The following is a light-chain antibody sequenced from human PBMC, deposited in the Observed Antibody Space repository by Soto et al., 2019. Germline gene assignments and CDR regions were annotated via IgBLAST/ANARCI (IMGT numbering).Light chain of an antibody. J-gene: IGLJ2*01. Sequence: QSVLTQPPSVSGAPGQRVTISCTGSSSNIGADYDVHWYQQFPGTAPKLLIYDNNNRPSGVPDRFSGSKSGTSASLAITGLQAEDEADYYCQSYDSSLRVFGGGTKVTVL. V-gene: IGLV1-40*01. CDR1: SSNIGADYD. CDR3: QSYDSSLRV. CDR2: DNN.